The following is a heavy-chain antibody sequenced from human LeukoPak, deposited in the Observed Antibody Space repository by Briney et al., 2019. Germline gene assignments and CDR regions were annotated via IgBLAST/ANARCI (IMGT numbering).Heavy chain of an antibody. J-gene: IGHJ5*02. CDR1: GYTFTSYD. D-gene: IGHD3-9*01. V-gene: IGHV1-8*01. CDR3: ARATSDNILTGYYSP. Sequence: ASVKVSCKASGYTFTSYDINWVRQATGQGLEWMGWMNPNSGNTGYAQKFQGRVTMTRNTSISTAYMELSSLRAEDTAVYYCARATSDNILTGYYSPWGQGTLVTVSS. CDR2: MNPNSGNT.